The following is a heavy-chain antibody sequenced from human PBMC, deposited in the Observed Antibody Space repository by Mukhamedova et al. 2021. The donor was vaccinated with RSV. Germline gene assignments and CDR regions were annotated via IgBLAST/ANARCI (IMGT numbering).Heavy chain of an antibody. CDR2: INPSGGST. D-gene: IGHD5-18*01. V-gene: IGHV1-46*01. J-gene: IGHJ4*02. Sequence: MGIINPSGGSTSYAQKFQGRVTMTRDTSTSTVYMELSSLRSEDTAVYYCARDPPTAMVPFDYWGQGTLV. CDR3: ARDPPTAMVPFDY.